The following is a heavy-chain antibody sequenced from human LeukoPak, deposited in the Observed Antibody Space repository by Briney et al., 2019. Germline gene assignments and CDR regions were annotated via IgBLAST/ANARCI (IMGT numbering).Heavy chain of an antibody. D-gene: IGHD1-26*01. CDR3: ARISGSYSAFDI. V-gene: IGHV3-53*01. CDR1: GFIFSSNY. J-gene: IGHJ3*02. CDR2: IYSGGST. Sequence: GGSLRLSCAASGFIFSSNYMSWVRQAPGKGLEWVSVIYSGGSTYYADSVKGRFTISRDNSKNTLYLQMNSLRAEDTAVYYCARISGSYSAFDIWGQGTMVTVSS.